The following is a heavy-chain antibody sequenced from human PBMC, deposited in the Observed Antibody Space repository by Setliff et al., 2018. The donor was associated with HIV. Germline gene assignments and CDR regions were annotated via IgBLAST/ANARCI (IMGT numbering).Heavy chain of an antibody. CDR3: ASHLKLAATGTFDY. CDR2: ILGTP. J-gene: IGHJ4*02. Sequence: SVKVSCKASGGSISISVISWVRQAPGQGLEWMGGILGTPKYARKFQGRVAITADESTSTAYMELSNLRSEDTAVYYCASHLKLAATGTFDYWGQGTLVTVSS. D-gene: IGHD6-13*01. V-gene: IGHV1-69*13. CDR1: GGSISISV.